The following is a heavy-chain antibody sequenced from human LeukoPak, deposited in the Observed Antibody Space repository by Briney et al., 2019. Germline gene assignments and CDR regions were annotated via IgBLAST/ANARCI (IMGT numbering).Heavy chain of an antibody. CDR3: ARTYYYDSSGYCDY. Sequence: GSLRLSCAASGFTFSSYSMNWVRQAPGKGLEWVSYISSSSSTIYYADSVKGRFTISRDNAKNSLYLQMNSLRAEDTAVYYCARTYYYDSSGYCDYWGQGTLVTVSS. J-gene: IGHJ4*02. CDR1: GFTFSSYS. D-gene: IGHD3-22*01. CDR2: ISSSSSTI. V-gene: IGHV3-48*04.